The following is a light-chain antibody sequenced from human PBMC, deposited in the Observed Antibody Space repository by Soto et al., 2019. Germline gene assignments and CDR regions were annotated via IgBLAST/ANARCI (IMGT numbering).Light chain of an antibody. J-gene: IGLJ1*01. CDR1: SSNIGAGYD. Sequence: QSVLTQPPSVSGAPGQRVTITCTGSSSNIGAGYDVHWYQPLPGSAPKLLIYDNTNRPTGVPVRFSGSKSGTSASLAITGLQAEAEADFHCQSYDSSLGAYVFGTGTKLTVL. CDR3: QSYDSSLGAYV. V-gene: IGLV1-40*01. CDR2: DNT.